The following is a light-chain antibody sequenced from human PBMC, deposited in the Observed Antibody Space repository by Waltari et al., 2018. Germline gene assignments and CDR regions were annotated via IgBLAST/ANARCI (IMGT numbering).Light chain of an antibody. CDR3: QHYYNYPIT. V-gene: IGKV1-8*01. J-gene: IGKJ4*01. CDR2: AAS. CDR1: HAISNY. Sequence: AIRMTQSPSSFSASTGDTITMTCRASHAISNYLVWYQQKPGRAPKLLIYAASTLQDGVSSRFSGSGAGTDFTLTISYLQSEDFATYYCQHYYNYPITFGGGTKVEIK.